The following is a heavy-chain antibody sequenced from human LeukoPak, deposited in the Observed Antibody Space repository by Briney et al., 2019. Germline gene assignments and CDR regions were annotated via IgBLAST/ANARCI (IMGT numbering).Heavy chain of an antibody. Sequence: SETLSLTCTVSGGSISSYYWSWIRQPPGKGLEWIGYIYTSGSTNYNPSLKSRVTISVDTSNNQFSLKLRSVTAADTAVYYCARIAARPNLYYYYYYYMDVWGKGTTVTVS. V-gene: IGHV4-4*09. CDR3: ARIAARPNLYYYYYYYMDV. CDR2: IYTSGST. J-gene: IGHJ6*03. D-gene: IGHD6-6*01. CDR1: GGSISSYY.